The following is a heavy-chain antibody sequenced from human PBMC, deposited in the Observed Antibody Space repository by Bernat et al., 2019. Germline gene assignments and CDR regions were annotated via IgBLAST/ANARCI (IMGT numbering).Heavy chain of an antibody. V-gene: IGHV1-69*06. Sequence: QVQLVQSGAEVKKPGSSVKVSCKASGGTFSSYAISWVRQAPGQGLEWMGGIIPIFGTANYAQKFQGRVTITADKSTSTAYMELSSLRSEDTAVYYCAREVTGYSYGGPLYYFDYWGQGTLVTVSS. CDR2: IIPIFGTA. J-gene: IGHJ4*02. D-gene: IGHD5-18*01. CDR3: AREVTGYSYGGPLYYFDY. CDR1: GGTFSSYA.